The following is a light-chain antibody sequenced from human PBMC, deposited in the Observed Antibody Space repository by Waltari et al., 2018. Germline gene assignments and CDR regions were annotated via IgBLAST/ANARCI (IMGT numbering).Light chain of an antibody. CDR1: QSISSY. V-gene: IGKV1-39*01. J-gene: IGKJ1*01. Sequence: IQMTQSPSSLSASVGDRVTITCRASQSISSYLNWYQQKPGKAPKLLIYAASSLQSGGPSRFSGSGSGTDFTLTISSLQPEDFATYYCQQSYSTPWTFGQGTKVEIK. CDR3: QQSYSTPWT. CDR2: AAS.